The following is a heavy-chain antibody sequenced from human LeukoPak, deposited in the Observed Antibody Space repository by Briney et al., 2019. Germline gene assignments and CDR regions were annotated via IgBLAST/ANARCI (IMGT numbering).Heavy chain of an antibody. CDR1: GFTFSNYV. J-gene: IGHJ4*02. D-gene: IGHD1-1*01. CDR2: ISGSGGGT. V-gene: IGHV3-23*01. Sequence: GGSLRLSCAASGFTFSNYVMGWVRQAPGKGLEWVSGISGSGGGTYYADSVKGRFTISRDNSKNTLYLQMNSLRAEDTAVYYCAKVSGELEYPSGYFDYWGQGTLVTVSS. CDR3: AKVSGELEYPSGYFDY.